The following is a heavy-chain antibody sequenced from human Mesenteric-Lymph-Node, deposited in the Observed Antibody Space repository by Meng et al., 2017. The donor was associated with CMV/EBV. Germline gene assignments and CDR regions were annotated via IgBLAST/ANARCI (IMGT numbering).Heavy chain of an antibody. CDR3: ARRAYFNVTSDSDPLNWFDP. J-gene: IGHJ5*02. Sequence: SDGYYWTWIRQHPGKGLEWIGYIYYSRSTYYDPSLTSRVTISVDTSKNQFSLKLSSVTAADTAVYYCARRAYFNVTSDSDPLNWFDPWGQGTLVTVSS. CDR2: IYYSRST. D-gene: IGHD3-22*01. CDR1: SDGYY. V-gene: IGHV4-31*02.